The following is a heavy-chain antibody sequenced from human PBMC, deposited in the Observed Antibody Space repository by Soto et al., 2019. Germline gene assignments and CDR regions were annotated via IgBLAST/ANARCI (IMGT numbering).Heavy chain of an antibody. Sequence: SVKVSCKASVYIVVTYGINLVRQAPGQGLEWMGWISAYNGNTKYAQNLQGRVTMTTDASTSTAYMEMRSLRSDDTAVYYCARDLDGSGSYYTDYWGPGTLVTVSS. CDR2: ISAYNGNT. J-gene: IGHJ4*02. V-gene: IGHV1-18*01. CDR1: VYIVVTYG. CDR3: ARDLDGSGSYYTDY. D-gene: IGHD3-10*01.